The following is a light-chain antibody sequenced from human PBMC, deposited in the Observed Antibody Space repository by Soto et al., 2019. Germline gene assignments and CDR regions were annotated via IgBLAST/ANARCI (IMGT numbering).Light chain of an antibody. V-gene: IGLV3-9*01. CDR3: QVWDYSTVL. CDR1: NIGNKN. J-gene: IGLJ2*01. CDR2: RDY. Sequence: SYELNQPLSVSVALGQTATITCGGNNIGNKNVHWYQQKPGQAPVLVIYRDYNRPSGIPERFSGSNSGNTATLTISRAQAGDEADFYCQVWDYSTVLFGGGTKHTVL.